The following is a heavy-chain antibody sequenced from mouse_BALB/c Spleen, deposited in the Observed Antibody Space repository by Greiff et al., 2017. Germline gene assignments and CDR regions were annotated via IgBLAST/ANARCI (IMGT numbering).Heavy chain of an antibody. D-gene: IGHD2-3*01. J-gene: IGHJ4*01. CDR1: GFSLTSYG. CDR3: ARDPDGYYGGNYYAMDY. V-gene: IGHV2-9*02. CDR2: IWAGGST. Sequence: QVQLKESGPGLVAPSQSLSITCTVSGFSLTSYGVHWVRQPPGKGLEWLGVIWAGGSTNYNSALMSRLSISKDNSKSQVFLKMNSLQTDDTAMYYCARDPDGYYGGNYYAMDYWGQGTSVTVSS.